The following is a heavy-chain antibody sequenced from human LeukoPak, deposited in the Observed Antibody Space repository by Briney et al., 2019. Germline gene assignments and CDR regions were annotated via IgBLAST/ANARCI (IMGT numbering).Heavy chain of an antibody. CDR3: AKLPTVAATIAASGY. D-gene: IGHD6-19*01. V-gene: IGHV3-74*01. Sequence: PGGSLRLSCAASGFTFSSYWVHWVRHAPGKGLVWVSRINSDGSSTTYADSVKGRFTISRDNAKNTLYLQMNSLRAEDTAVYYCAKLPTVAATIAASGYWGQGTLVTVSS. CDR2: INSDGSST. CDR1: GFTFSSYW. J-gene: IGHJ4*02.